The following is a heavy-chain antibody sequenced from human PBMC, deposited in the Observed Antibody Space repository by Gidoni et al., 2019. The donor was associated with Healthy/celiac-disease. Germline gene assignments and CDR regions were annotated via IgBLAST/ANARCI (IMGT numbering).Heavy chain of an antibody. D-gene: IGHD6-6*01. CDR3: EYFKYSSSSGGDFDY. J-gene: IGHJ4*02. CDR1: GFTFRSNY. V-gene: IGHV3-53*01. CDR2: IESGGST. Sequence: EVQLVESGGGLIQPGGSLSLSCAASGFTFRSNYMSWVRQAQGKGLEWVSVIESGGSTYYADSVKGRFTISRDNSKNTLYLQMNSLRAEDTAVYYCEYFKYSSSSGGDFDYWGQGTLVTVSS.